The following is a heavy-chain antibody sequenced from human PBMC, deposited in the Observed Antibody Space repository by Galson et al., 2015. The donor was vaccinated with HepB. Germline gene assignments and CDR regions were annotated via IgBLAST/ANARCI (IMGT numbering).Heavy chain of an antibody. Sequence: SVKVSCKASGGTFNNYAINWVRQAPGQGLEWMGGIIPVFGSANYAQKFQGRVTITADESTSTAYMELSSLRSEDTAVYYCARAGITMFSHYFDFWGQGTLVTVSS. V-gene: IGHV1-69*13. CDR2: IIPVFGSA. CDR1: GGTFNNYA. J-gene: IGHJ4*02. CDR3: ARAGITMFSHYFDF. D-gene: IGHD3-9*01.